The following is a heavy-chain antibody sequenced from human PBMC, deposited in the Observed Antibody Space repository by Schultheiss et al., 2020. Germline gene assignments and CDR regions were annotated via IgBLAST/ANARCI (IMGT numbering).Heavy chain of an antibody. J-gene: IGHJ6*03. CDR2: IIPILGIA. Sequence: SVKVSCKASGGTFSSYTISWVRQAPGQGLEWMGRIIPILGIANYAQKFQGRVTMTRDTSTSTVYMELSSLRSDDTAVYYCARDDYDYYYYMDVWGKGTTVTVSS. CDR3: ARDDYDYYYYMDV. CDR1: GGTFSSYT. V-gene: IGHV1-69*04.